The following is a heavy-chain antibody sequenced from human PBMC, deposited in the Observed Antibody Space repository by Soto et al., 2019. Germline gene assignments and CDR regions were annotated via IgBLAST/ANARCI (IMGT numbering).Heavy chain of an antibody. V-gene: IGHV1-3*01. CDR3: ARAVARGVKTIYCYYGMDV. CDR1: GYTFSNFA. Sequence: ASVKVSCKASGYTFSNFAMHWVRQAPGQRLEWMGWINPGNGNTKYSQTFQGRVTITRDTSASTAYMELSSLRSEDTAVYYCARAVARGVKTIYCYYGMDVWGQGNTVTVSS. D-gene: IGHD3-10*01. CDR2: INPGNGNT. J-gene: IGHJ6*02.